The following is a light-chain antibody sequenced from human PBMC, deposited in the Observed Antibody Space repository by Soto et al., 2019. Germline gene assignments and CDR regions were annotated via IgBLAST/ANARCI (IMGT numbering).Light chain of an antibody. V-gene: IGLV1-40*01. J-gene: IGLJ1*01. CDR1: SSNIGAGYD. Sequence: QSALTQPPSVSGAPGQRVTISCTGSSSNIGAGYDVHWYQQLPGTAPKLLIYGNSNRPSGVPDRFSGSKSGTSASLAITGLRAEDEADYYCQSYDSSLSGPCVFGTGTKVTVL. CDR3: QSYDSSLSGPCV. CDR2: GNS.